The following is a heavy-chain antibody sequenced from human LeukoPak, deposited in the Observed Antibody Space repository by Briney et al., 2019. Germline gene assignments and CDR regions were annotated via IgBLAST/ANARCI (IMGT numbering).Heavy chain of an antibody. Sequence: GGSLRLSCAASGFSFSSFAMSWVSQVPGKGLDWVSGLSGSGGRTDYADSVKGRFTISRDNSNNTLYLQMNSLRVEDTAVYYCAKSRTDYWGSGSYVGGFDHWGQGALVTVSS. D-gene: IGHD3-10*01. CDR1: GFSFSSFA. CDR3: AKSRTDYWGSGSYVGGFDH. V-gene: IGHV3-23*01. CDR2: LSGSGGRT. J-gene: IGHJ4*02.